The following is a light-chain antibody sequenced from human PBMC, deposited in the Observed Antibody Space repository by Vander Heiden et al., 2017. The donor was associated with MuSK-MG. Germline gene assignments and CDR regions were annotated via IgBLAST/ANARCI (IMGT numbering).Light chain of an antibody. CDR1: NIGSKS. J-gene: IGLJ1*01. CDR3: YVWVHSSDHPDV. Sequence: SYVLTQPPSVSVAPGQTARITCGGNNIGSKSVHGYQQKTGQDPVLVVEYDSDRPSGIPDRFSCATSWNTATPKTSRGDDGDEADEYCYVWVHSSDHPDVFGIGTKLTVL. V-gene: IGLV3-21*02. CDR2: YDS.